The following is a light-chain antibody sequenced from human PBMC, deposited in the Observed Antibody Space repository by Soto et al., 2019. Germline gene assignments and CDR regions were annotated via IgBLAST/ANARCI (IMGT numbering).Light chain of an antibody. J-gene: IGKJ1*01. Sequence: EVVLTQSPATLSLTPGERATLSCRASQSVSSHFAWYQQKPGQSPGLLVYDASKRATGIPARFSGSGSGTDFTLTISSLEPEDFAVYYCQQRGNWWTFGQGTKVDI. CDR1: QSVSSH. CDR2: DAS. V-gene: IGKV3-11*01. CDR3: QQRGNWWT.